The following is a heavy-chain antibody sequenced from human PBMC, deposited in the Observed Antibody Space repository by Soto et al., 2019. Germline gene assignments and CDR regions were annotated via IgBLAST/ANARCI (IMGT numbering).Heavy chain of an antibody. V-gene: IGHV2-5*02. CDR3: AHRPTIFGTENWFDP. J-gene: IGHJ5*02. CDR1: GFSLSTSGVG. Sequence: QITLKESGPTLVKPTQTLTLTCTFSGFSLSTSGVGVGWIRQPPGKALEWLALIYWDDDKRYSPSLKSRLTINKDTSKNQVVLTMTNMDPVDTATYYGAHRPTIFGTENWFDPWGQGTMVTVSS. D-gene: IGHD3-3*01. CDR2: IYWDDDK.